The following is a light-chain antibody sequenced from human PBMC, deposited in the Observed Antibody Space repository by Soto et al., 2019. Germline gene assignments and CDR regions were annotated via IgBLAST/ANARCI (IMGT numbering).Light chain of an antibody. Sequence: DIQVTQSPSSVSASVGDRVTITFRASQDIAAYLAWYQHKXGRAPEXXIHAAYSLQSGVLSRFSGSGSGTDFTLTINSLQPEDFATYYCQQAYSFTITFGQGTRLEIK. V-gene: IGKV1D-12*01. CDR3: QQAYSFTIT. CDR2: AAY. CDR1: QDIAAY. J-gene: IGKJ5*01.